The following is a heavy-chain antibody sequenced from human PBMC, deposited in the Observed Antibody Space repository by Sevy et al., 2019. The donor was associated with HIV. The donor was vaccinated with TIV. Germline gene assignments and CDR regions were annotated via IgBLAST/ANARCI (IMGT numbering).Heavy chain of an antibody. D-gene: IGHD1-26*01. CDR2: IYYNGHI. J-gene: IGHJ4*02. CDR1: GGPITSLY. V-gene: IGHV4-59*08. Sequence: SETLSLTCTVSGGPITSLYWNWIRQPPGKGLEWIGNIYYNGHINYNPSLKSRVTLSLDPSKNQFSLRLSSVTAADTAMYYCAGENAWGRGYSWGQGTLVTVSS. CDR3: AGENAWGRGYS.